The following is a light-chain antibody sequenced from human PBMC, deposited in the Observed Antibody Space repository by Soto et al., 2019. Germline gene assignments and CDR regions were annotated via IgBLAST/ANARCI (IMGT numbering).Light chain of an antibody. CDR2: GAS. CDR3: QQRSNWAIT. CDR1: QSVSSR. V-gene: IGKV3-15*01. J-gene: IGKJ5*01. Sequence: EIVMTQSPATLSVSPGERATLSCRASQSVSSRLAWYQQKPGQPPRLLIHGASTRATGIPARFSGSGSGTEFTLTISSLQSEDFAVYYCQQRSNWAITFGQGTRLEIK.